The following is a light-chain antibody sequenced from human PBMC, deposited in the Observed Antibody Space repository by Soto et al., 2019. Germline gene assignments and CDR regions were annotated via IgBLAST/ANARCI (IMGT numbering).Light chain of an antibody. CDR2: ASS. Sequence: IQLTQSPSSLSASVGDAVTVTCRASQGIGTYLVWYQQKTGKAPTVMIYASSTLQTGVPSRFSGSGSGTDLYLTISSLHPEDVATYYCQQVDSYPRTLGQGTKVDIK. CDR3: QQVDSYPRT. V-gene: IGKV1-9*01. CDR1: QGIGTY. J-gene: IGKJ1*01.